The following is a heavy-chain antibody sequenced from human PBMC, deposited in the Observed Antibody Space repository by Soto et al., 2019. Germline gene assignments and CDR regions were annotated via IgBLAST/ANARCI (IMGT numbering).Heavy chain of an antibody. CDR2: INPNSGGT. D-gene: IGHD2-2*01. CDR1: GFTFSAYY. J-gene: IGHJ6*02. Sequence: GASVKVSCKASGFTFSAYYIYWVRQAPGQGLEWIGWINPNSGGTNNAQKFQGRVTMTRDTSTSTVYMELSALISDDTAVYFCARSLLDEYSSSWRSAYYGMDVWGQGTRSPSP. CDR3: ARSLLDEYSSSWRSAYYGMDV. V-gene: IGHV1-2*02.